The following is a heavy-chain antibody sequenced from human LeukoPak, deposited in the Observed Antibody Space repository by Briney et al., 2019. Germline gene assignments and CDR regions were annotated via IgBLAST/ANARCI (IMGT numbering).Heavy chain of an antibody. CDR1: GFTFDDYA. CDR3: AKGTITGYSSSWSDY. V-gene: IGHV3-9*01. D-gene: IGHD6-13*01. Sequence: PGRSLRLSCAASGFTFDDYAMHWVRQVPGKGLEWVSGISWNGGGIGYADSVKGRFTISRDNAKKSLYLQMNSLRAEDTALYYCAKGTITGYSSSWSDYWDQGTLVTVSS. CDR2: ISWNGGGI. J-gene: IGHJ4*02.